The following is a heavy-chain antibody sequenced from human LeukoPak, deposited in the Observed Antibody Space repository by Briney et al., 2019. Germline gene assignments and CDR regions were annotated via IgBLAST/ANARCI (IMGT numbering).Heavy chain of an antibody. CDR3: AREGIQLWFGYNAFDI. V-gene: IGHV3-33*01. J-gene: IGHJ3*02. Sequence: GGSLRLSCAASGFTFSSYGMHWVRQAPGKGLEWVAVIWYDGSNKYYADSVKGRFTISRDNSKNTLYLQMNSLRAEDTAVYYCAREGIQLWFGYNAFDIWGQGTMVTVSS. CDR2: IWYDGSNK. CDR1: GFTFSSYG. D-gene: IGHD5-18*01.